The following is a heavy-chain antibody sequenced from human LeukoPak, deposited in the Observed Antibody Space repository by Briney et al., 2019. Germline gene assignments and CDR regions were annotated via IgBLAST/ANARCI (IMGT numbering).Heavy chain of an antibody. V-gene: IGHV3-48*01. J-gene: IGHJ4*02. CDR2: ISSGSRTI. D-gene: IGHD1-26*01. Sequence: PGGSLRLSCAGSGFTFSSYSMNWLRQAPGKGMEWLSYISSGSRTIYYADSVKGRFTVSRDNAKSSLYLQMNSLRAEDTAVYYCARESISGHRDFDYWGQGALVTVSS. CDR3: ARESISGHRDFDY. CDR1: GFTFSSYS.